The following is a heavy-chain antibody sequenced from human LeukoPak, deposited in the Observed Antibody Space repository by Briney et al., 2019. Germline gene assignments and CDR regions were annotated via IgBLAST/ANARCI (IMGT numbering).Heavy chain of an antibody. V-gene: IGHV1-46*01. CDR3: ARGEVVVAATYYYYGMDV. CDR1: GYTFTGYY. J-gene: IGHJ6*02. CDR2: INPSGGST. D-gene: IGHD2-15*01. Sequence: ASVKVSCKASGYTFTGYYMHWVRQAPGQGLEWMGIINPSGGSTSYAQKFQGRVTMTRDTSTSTVYMELSSLRSEDTAVYYCARGEVVVAATYYYYGMDVWGQGTTVTVSS.